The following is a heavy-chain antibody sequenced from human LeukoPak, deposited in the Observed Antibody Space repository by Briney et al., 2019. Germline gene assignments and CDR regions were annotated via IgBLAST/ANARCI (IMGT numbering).Heavy chain of an antibody. J-gene: IGHJ4*02. V-gene: IGHV3-30*02. D-gene: IGHD1-26*01. CDR1: GFTFSSYG. CDR2: IRYDGSNK. Sequence: GGSLRLSCAASGFTFSSYGMHWVRQAPGKGLEWVAFIRYDGSNKYYADSVKGRFTISRDNSKNTLYLQMNSLRAEDTAVYYCARDESDSGSYYGAANPDYWGQGTLVTVSS. CDR3: ARDESDSGSYYGAANPDY.